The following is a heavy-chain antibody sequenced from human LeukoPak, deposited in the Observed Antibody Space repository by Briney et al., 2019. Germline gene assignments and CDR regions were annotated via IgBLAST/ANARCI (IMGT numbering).Heavy chain of an antibody. CDR1: GFTFSSYS. D-gene: IGHD3-3*01. CDR3: AKVLLEWLPTYYYYGMDV. Sequence: GGSLRLSCAASGFTFSSYSMNWVRQAPGKGLEWVSSISSSSSYIYYADSVKGRFTISRDNSKNTLYLQMNSLRAEDTAVYYCAKVLLEWLPTYYYYGMDVWGQGTTVTVSS. V-gene: IGHV3-21*04. CDR2: ISSSSSYI. J-gene: IGHJ6*02.